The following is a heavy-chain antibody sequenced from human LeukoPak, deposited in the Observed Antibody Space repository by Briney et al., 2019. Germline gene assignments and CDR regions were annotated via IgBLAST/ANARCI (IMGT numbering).Heavy chain of an antibody. Sequence: SETLSLACTVSGGSISSSNYYWGWIRQPPGKGLEWIGTLYYSGNTYYNPSLKSRVTMPVDTSKNQFSLKLSSVTAADTAVYYCARVLYRTNGVCPPDAFDIWGQGTMVTVSS. CDR2: LYYSGNT. J-gene: IGHJ3*02. CDR3: ARVLYRTNGVCPPDAFDI. D-gene: IGHD2-8*01. CDR1: GGSISSSNYY. V-gene: IGHV4-39*07.